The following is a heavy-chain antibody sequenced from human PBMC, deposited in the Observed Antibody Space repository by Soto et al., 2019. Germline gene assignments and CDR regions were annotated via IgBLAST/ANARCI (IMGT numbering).Heavy chain of an antibody. CDR3: ARPYSSSAYFYYYGMDV. D-gene: IGHD6-13*01. CDR1: GFTISSYG. CDR2: IWYDGSNK. V-gene: IGHV3-33*01. J-gene: IGHJ6*02. Sequence: GGSLRLSCAASGFTISSYGMHWVRQAPGKGLEWVAVIWYDGSNKYYADSVKGRFTISRDNSKNTLYLQMNSLRAEDTAVYYCARPYSSSAYFYYYGMDVWGQGTTVTVSS.